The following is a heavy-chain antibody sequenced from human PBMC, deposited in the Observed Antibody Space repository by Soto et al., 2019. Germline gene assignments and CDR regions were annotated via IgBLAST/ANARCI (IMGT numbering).Heavy chain of an antibody. CDR2: IRSKAYGGTT. V-gene: IGHV3-49*03. D-gene: IGHD3-3*01. Sequence: AGGSLRLSCTASGFTFGDYAMSWFRQAPGKGLEWVGFIRSKAYGGTTEYAASVKGRFTISRDDSKSIAYLQMNSLKTEDTAVYYCTRAQYDFWSGYPYNWFDPWGQGTLVTVSS. CDR3: TRAQYDFWSGYPYNWFDP. J-gene: IGHJ5*02. CDR1: GFTFGDYA.